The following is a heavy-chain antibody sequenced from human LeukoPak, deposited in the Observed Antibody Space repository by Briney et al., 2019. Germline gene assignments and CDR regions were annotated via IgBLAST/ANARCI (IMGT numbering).Heavy chain of an antibody. CDR2: IIPILGIA. CDR3: ARTPNYYSSSWYYFDY. CDR1: GGTFSSYA. Sequence: SVTVSCKASGGTFSSYAISWVRQAPGQGLEWMGGIIPILGIANYAQKFQGRVTITADKSTSTAYMELSSLRSEDTAVYYCARTPNYYSSSWYYFDYWGQGTLVTVSS. D-gene: IGHD6-13*01. J-gene: IGHJ4*02. V-gene: IGHV1-69*10.